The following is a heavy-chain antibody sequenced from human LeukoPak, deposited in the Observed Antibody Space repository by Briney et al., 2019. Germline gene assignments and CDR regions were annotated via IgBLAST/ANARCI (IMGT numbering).Heavy chain of an antibody. CDR2: ISGSGGST. D-gene: IGHD1-26*01. CDR1: GFTFSSYA. CDR3: AKDLRDSGSSKPRYFQH. V-gene: IGHV3-23*01. J-gene: IGHJ1*01. Sequence: GGSLGLSCAASGFTFSSYAMSWVRQAPGKGLEWVSAISGSGGSTYYADSVKGRFTISRDNSKNTLYLQMNSLRAEDTAVYYCAKDLRDSGSSKPRYFQHWGQGTLVTVSS.